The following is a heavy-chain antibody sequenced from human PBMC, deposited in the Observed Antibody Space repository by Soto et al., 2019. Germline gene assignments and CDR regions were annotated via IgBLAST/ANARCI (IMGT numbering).Heavy chain of an antibody. CDR1: GYTFNYYG. J-gene: IGHJ4*02. CDR3: ARDWSRYFDSSGLMWFY. V-gene: IGHV1-18*04. CDR2: ISAHNGDT. D-gene: IGHD3-22*01. Sequence: ASVKVSCKASGYTFNYYGISWVRQAPGQGLEWVGWISAHNGDTKYAQNLQGRLTLTTDTSTSTAYMELTSLTSDDTDVYYCARDWSRYFDSSGLMWFYWGQGTWGTVS.